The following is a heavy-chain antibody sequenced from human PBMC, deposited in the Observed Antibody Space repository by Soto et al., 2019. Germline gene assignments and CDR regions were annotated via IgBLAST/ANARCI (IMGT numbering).Heavy chain of an antibody. CDR3: AKDGYLDTYYFDY. CDR1: GFTFSSYA. V-gene: IGHV3-30-3*01. CDR2: ISYDGISK. J-gene: IGHJ4*02. D-gene: IGHD3-9*01. Sequence: QVQLVESGGGVVQPGRSLRLSCAASGFTFSSYAMHWVRHAPGKGLEWVAVISYDGISKHYADSVKGRFSISRDDSENTLYVQMNSLRAEDTAVYYCAKDGYLDTYYFDYWGQGTLVTVSS.